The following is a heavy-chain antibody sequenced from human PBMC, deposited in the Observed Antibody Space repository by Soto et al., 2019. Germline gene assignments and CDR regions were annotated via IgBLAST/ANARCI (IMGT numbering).Heavy chain of an antibody. CDR3: TTDTSYNSAWYGQGFDP. J-gene: IGHJ5*02. CDR1: RFTFSNAW. Sequence: VQLVESGGGLVKPGGSLRLSCAASRFTFSNAWMSWVRQAPGKGLEWVGRIKSKTDGGTTDYAAPVKGRFTISREDSKNMLYLQMHSLKTEDTAVYDCTTDTSYNSAWYGQGFDPWGQGTLVTVSS. D-gene: IGHD6-13*01. CDR2: IKSKTDGGTT. V-gene: IGHV3-15*01.